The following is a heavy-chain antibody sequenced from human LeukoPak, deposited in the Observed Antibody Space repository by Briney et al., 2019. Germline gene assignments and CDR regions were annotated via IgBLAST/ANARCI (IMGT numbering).Heavy chain of an antibody. CDR3: ARAHRSLNWFDP. CDR1: GYTFTSYG. Sequence: KPGASVKVSCKASGYTFTSYGISWVRQAPGQGREWMGWVSAYNGNTNYAQKLQGRVTMTTDTSTSTAYMELRSLRSDDTAVYYCARAHRSLNWFDPWGQGTLVTVSS. V-gene: IGHV1-18*01. J-gene: IGHJ5*02. CDR2: VSAYNGNT.